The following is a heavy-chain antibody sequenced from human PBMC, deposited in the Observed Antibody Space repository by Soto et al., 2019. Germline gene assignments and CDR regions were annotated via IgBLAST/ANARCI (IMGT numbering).Heavy chain of an antibody. CDR1: GFTFSSYG. Sequence: GGSLRLSCAASGFTFSSYGMHWVRQAPGKGLEWVAVISYDGSNKYYADSVKGRFTISRDNSKNTLYLQMNSLRAEDTAVYYCAKDWQVVAATPVFDPWGQGTLVTVSS. CDR3: AKDWQVVAATPVFDP. D-gene: IGHD2-15*01. J-gene: IGHJ5*02. V-gene: IGHV3-30*18. CDR2: ISYDGSNK.